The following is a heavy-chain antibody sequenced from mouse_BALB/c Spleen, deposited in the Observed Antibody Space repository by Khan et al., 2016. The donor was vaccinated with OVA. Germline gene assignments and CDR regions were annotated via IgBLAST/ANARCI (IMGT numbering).Heavy chain of an antibody. D-gene: IGHD1-2*01. CDR2: IRKKASGYTT. J-gene: IGHJ3*01. Sequence: EVELVESGGGLVQPGGSLRLSCATSGFTFTDYYMNWVRQPPGKALEWLGFIRKKASGYTTEYSPSVKGRFTISRDNSQSILYLQTNTLRAEDSATYYCARVDYGYGFAYWGQGTLVTVSA. CDR3: ARVDYGYGFAY. CDR1: GFTFTDYY. V-gene: IGHV7-3*02.